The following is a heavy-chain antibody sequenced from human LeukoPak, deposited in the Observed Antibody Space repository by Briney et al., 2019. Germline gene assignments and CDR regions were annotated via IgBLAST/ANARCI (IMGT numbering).Heavy chain of an antibody. D-gene: IGHD3-9*01. CDR3: AIPDILTEYFDY. V-gene: IGHV3-7*01. CDR2: INQDGSEK. J-gene: IGHJ4*02. CDR1: GFSFSSYW. Sequence: PGGSLRLSCAASGFSFSSYWMCWIRQAPGKGLEWVANINQDGSEKYYVDSVEGRFTISRDNAKNSLYLQMNSLIAEDTAVFYCAIPDILTEYFDYWGQGTLVTVSS.